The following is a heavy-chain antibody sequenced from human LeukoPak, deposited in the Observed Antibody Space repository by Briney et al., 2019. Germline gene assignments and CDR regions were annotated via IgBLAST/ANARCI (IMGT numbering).Heavy chain of an antibody. CDR3: ARDRGGPITMIVVVPWKDAFDI. CDR2: INAGNGNT. V-gene: IGHV1-3*01. CDR1: GYTFTSYA. Sequence: ASVKVSCKAPGYTFTSYAMHWVRQAPGQRLEWMGWINAGNGNTKYSQKFQGRVTMTRDTSISTAYMELSRLRSDDTAVYYCARDRGGPITMIVVVPWKDAFDIWGQGTMVTVSS. D-gene: IGHD3-22*01. J-gene: IGHJ3*02.